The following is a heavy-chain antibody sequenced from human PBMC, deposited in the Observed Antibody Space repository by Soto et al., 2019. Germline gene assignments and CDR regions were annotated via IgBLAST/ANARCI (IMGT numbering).Heavy chain of an antibody. V-gene: IGHV3-30-3*01. D-gene: IGHD3-3*01. J-gene: IGHJ6*02. CDR1: GFTFSSYA. Sequence: PGGSLRLSCAASGFTFSSYAMHWVRQAPGKGLEWVAVISYDGSNKYYADSVKGRFTISRDNSKNTLYLQMNSLRAEDTAVYYCARGNFHYDFWSGYFYGGNYYYYYGMDVWGQGTTVTVSS. CDR3: ARGNFHYDFWSGYFYGGNYYYYYGMDV. CDR2: ISYDGSNK.